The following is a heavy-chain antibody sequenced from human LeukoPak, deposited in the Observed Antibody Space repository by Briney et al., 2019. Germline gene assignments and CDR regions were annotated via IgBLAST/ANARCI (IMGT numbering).Heavy chain of an antibody. J-gene: IGHJ4*02. CDR3: ATHILEVYDFWRGLDY. Sequence: ASVKVSCKVSGHTLTELSIHWVRQAPGKGLEWMGGFDPEDGETIYAQDFQGRVTMTHDTSTDTAYMELSSLRSEDTAVYYCATHILEVYDFWRGLDYWGQGTLVTVSS. CDR2: FDPEDGET. V-gene: IGHV1-24*01. D-gene: IGHD3-3*01. CDR1: GHTLTELS.